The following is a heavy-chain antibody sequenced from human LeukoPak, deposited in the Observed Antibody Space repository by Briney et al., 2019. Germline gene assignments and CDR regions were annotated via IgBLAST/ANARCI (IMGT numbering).Heavy chain of an antibody. V-gene: IGHV3-53*01. CDR2: IHSGGTT. D-gene: IGHD2-2*01. CDR3: ARDCSSSCSPYYGMEV. CDR1: GFTVSSNY. J-gene: IGHJ6*02. Sequence: GGSLRLSCAASGFTVSSNYMSWVRQAPGKGLEWVSIIHSGGTTNYVDSVKGRFTISRDNSRNTLYLQMNSLRAEDTAVYYCARDCSSSCSPYYGMEVWGQGTTVTVS.